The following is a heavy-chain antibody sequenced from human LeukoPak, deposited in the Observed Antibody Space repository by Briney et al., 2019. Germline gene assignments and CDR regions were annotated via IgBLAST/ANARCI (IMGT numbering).Heavy chain of an antibody. J-gene: IGHJ4*02. V-gene: IGHV4-30-2*01. Sequence: PSETLSLTCAVSGGSISSGGYSWSWIRQPPGKGLEWIGYIYHSGSTYYNPSLKSRVTISVDRSKNQFSLKLSSVTAADTAVYYCARGGYYDSSGYLGIDYWGQGTLVTVSS. CDR3: ARGGYYDSSGYLGIDY. CDR1: GGSISSGGYS. D-gene: IGHD3-22*01. CDR2: IYHSGST.